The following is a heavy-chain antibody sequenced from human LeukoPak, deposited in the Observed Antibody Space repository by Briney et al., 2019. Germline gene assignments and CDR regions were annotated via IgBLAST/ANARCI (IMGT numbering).Heavy chain of an antibody. CDR3: ARVRYYDSSGYYRPDDAFDI. Sequence: GASVKVSCKASGYTFTCYYMHWVRQAPGQGLEWMGWINPNSGGTNYAQKFQGRVTMTRDTSISTAYMELSRLRSDDTAVYYCARVRYYDSSGYYRPDDAFDIWGQGTMVTVSS. V-gene: IGHV1-2*02. J-gene: IGHJ3*02. CDR2: INPNSGGT. D-gene: IGHD3-22*01. CDR1: GYTFTCYY.